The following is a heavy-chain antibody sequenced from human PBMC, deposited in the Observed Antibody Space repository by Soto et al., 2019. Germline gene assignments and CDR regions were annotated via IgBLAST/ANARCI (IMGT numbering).Heavy chain of an antibody. CDR3: ARSIVVTALDY. CDR1: GYTFTSYA. CDR2: INAGNGNR. D-gene: IGHD2-21*02. Sequence: QVQLVQSGAEEKKPGASVKVSCKASGYTFTSYAMHWVRQAPGQRLEWMGWINAGNGNRKYSQKFQGRVTITRDTAATTDYMERSRLRSEATAVYYCARSIVVTALDYWGQGTLVTVSS. V-gene: IGHV1-3*05. J-gene: IGHJ4*02.